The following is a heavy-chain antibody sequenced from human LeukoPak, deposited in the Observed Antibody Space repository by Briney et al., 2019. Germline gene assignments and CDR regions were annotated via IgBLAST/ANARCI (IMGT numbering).Heavy chain of an antibody. CDR3: ARVRSSGWYPAFDY. CDR2: ISSSSSYI. J-gene: IGHJ4*02. D-gene: IGHD6-19*01. CDR1: GFTFSSYS. Sequence: GGSLRLSCAASGFTFSSYSMNWVRQAPGKGLEWISSISSSSSYIYYADSVKGRFTISRDNAKNSLYLQMNSLRAEDTAVYYCARVRSSGWYPAFDYWGQGTLVTVSS. V-gene: IGHV3-21*01.